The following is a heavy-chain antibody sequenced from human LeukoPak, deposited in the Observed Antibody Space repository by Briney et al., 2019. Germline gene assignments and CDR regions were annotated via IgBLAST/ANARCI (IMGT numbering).Heavy chain of an antibody. CDR1: GFHFG. J-gene: IGHJ4*01. Sequence: GGSLRLSCAGSGFHFGMHWVRQAPGKGLEWVTFIRYDGTTTYYADSVKGRFAISRDNSRNTVYLQMNSLRAEDTAVYYCVRSAFLTTEFYFDYWGHGTLVTVSS. D-gene: IGHD4-11*01. V-gene: IGHV3-30*02. CDR3: VRSAFLTTEFYFDY. CDR2: IRYDGTTT.